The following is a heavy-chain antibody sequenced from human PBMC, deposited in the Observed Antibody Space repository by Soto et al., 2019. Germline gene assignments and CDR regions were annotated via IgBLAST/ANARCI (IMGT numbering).Heavy chain of an antibody. CDR1: GFTFSSYG. D-gene: IGHD1-26*01. Sequence: QVQLVESGGGVVQPGRSLRLSCAASGFTFSSYGMHWVRQAPGKGLEWVAGISYDGSNKYYADSVKGRFTISRDNSKNTLYLQMNSLRAEDTAVYYCAKGSYGDYWGQGTLVTVSS. CDR2: ISYDGSNK. V-gene: IGHV3-30*18. CDR3: AKGSYGDY. J-gene: IGHJ4*02.